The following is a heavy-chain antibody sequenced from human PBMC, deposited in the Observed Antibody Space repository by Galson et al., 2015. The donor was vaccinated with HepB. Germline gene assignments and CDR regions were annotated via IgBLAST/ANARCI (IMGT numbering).Heavy chain of an antibody. V-gene: IGHV3-21*01. Sequence: SLRLSCAASGFTFSSYSMNWVRQAPGKGLEWVSSISYSRSNIYYADSVKGRFTISRDNAKNSLYLQMNSLRAEDTAVYYCASGYCSSNSCYFYYFDYWGQGTLVTVSS. CDR3: ASGYCSSNSCYFYYFDY. CDR1: GFTFSSYS. J-gene: IGHJ4*02. D-gene: IGHD2-2*01. CDR2: ISYSRSNI.